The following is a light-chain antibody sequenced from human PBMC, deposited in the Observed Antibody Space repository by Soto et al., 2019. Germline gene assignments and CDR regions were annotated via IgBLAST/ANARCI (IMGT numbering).Light chain of an antibody. CDR3: QQRSNWPRT. J-gene: IGKJ1*01. CDR2: DAS. Sequence: EIVLTQSPATLSLSPGETATLSCRASHSVTTLLALYQQKPGQAPRLLIQDASNRATGIPPRFSGSGSGTDFTLTISSLEPQDSAVYYCQQRSNWPRTCGQGTKV. V-gene: IGKV3-11*01. CDR1: HSVTTL.